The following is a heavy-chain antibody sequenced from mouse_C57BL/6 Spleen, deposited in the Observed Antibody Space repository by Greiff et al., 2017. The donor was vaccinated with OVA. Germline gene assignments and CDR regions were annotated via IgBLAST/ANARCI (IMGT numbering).Heavy chain of an antibody. CDR2: IDPSDSET. CDR1: GYTFTSYW. J-gene: IGHJ2*01. CDR3: AMGDYGGLDY. D-gene: IGHD2-4*01. V-gene: IGHV1-52*01. Sequence: VQLQQPGAELVRPGSSVKLSCKASGYTFTSYWMHWVKQRPIQGLEWIGNIDPSDSETHYNQKFKDKATLTVDKSSSTAYMQLSSLTSEDSAVYYCAMGDYGGLDYWGQGTTLTVSS.